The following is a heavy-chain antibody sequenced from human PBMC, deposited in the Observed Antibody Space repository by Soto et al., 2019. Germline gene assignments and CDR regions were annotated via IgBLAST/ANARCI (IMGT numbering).Heavy chain of an antibody. CDR3: AHRILRTVFGLVTTTAIYFDF. J-gene: IGHJ4*02. D-gene: IGHD3-3*01. Sequence: QITLNESGPTVVKPAETLTLTCTFSGFSLTTSGVGVGWIRQSPGKAPEWLALIYWDDDKRYSASLKSRLTITKDNSKHQVVLTMASVDPADTATYYCAHRILRTVFGLVTTTAIYFDFWGQGTPVVVSS. CDR2: IYWDDDK. V-gene: IGHV2-5*02. CDR1: GFSLTTSGVG.